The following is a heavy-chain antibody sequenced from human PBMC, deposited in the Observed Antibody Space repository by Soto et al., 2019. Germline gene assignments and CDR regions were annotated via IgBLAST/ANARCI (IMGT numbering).Heavy chain of an antibody. D-gene: IGHD5-12*01. V-gene: IGHV3-23*01. Sequence: EVQLLESGGGLVQPGGSLRLSCAASGFTFSNNAMSWVRQAPGKGLEWVSAISGGSSTYYADSVKGRFTISRDNSKNTLYMRLNSLRAEETATYYCEKKPESWPDDGFDIWGQGTMVTVSS. CDR2: ISGGSST. CDR3: EKKPESWPDDGFDI. J-gene: IGHJ3*02. CDR1: GFTFSNNA.